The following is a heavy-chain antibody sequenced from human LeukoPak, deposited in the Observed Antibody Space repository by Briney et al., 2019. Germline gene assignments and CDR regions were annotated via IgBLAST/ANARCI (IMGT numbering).Heavy chain of an antibody. V-gene: IGHV3-30*03. D-gene: IGHD3-10*01. J-gene: IGHJ4*02. CDR2: ISYDGSNK. CDR3: SMIMVRGTAAVDY. CDR1: GFTFSSYG. Sequence: GGSLRLSCAASGFTFSSYGMRWVRQAPGKGLEWVAVISYDGSNKYYADSVKGRFTISRDNSKNTLYLQMNSLRAEDTAVYYCSMIMVRGTAAVDYWGQGTLVTVSS.